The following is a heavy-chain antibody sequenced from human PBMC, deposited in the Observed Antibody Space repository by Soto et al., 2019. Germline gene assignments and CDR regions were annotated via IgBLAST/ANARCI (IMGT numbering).Heavy chain of an antibody. CDR3: ARRLFSSTWPSYFDY. J-gene: IGHJ4*02. CDR1: GGSIRRNSYY. D-gene: IGHD6-13*01. Sequence: QLQLQESGPGLVRPSETLSLSCTVSGGSIRRNSYYWGWIRQPPGKVTEWIGCIHYSGSTYYNPSLRSRVTSSVDTAQNQFSRKVSSVTAADTAVYYCARRLFSSTWPSYFDYWGQGTLVTVSS. V-gene: IGHV4-39*01. CDR2: IHYSGST.